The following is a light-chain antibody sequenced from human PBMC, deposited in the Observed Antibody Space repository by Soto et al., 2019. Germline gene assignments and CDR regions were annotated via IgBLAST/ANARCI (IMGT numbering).Light chain of an antibody. V-gene: IGKV3-11*01. CDR1: QSVSSY. Sequence: EIVLTQSPATLSLSPGERATLSCRASQSVSSYLAWYQQKPGQAPRLLIYDASNGATGIPARFSGSGSGTDFTLTISSLAPEDFAVYYYQQRSNWPTFGQGTRLEIK. J-gene: IGKJ5*01. CDR2: DAS. CDR3: QQRSNWPT.